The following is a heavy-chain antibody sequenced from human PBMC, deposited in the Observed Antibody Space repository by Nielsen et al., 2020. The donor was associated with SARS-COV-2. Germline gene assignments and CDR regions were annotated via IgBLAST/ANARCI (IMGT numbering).Heavy chain of an antibody. J-gene: IGHJ2*01. Sequence: SETLSLTCTVSGGSISSSSYYWGWIRQPPGKGLEWIGSIYHSGSTYYNPSLKSRVTISVDTSKNQFSLKLSSVTAADTAVYYCARHAAFYFDLWGRGTLVTVSS. CDR3: ARHAAFYFDL. CDR2: IYHSGST. CDR1: GGSISSSSYY. V-gene: IGHV4-39*01. D-gene: IGHD2/OR15-2a*01.